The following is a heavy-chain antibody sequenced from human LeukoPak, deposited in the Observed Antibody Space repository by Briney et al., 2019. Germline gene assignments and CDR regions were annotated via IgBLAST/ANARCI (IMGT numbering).Heavy chain of an antibody. Sequence: ASVKVSCKASGYTFTSYGISWVRQAPGQGLEWMGWISAYNGNTNYAQKLQGRVTMTTDTSTSTAYMELRSLRSDDTAVYYCAREEDPYPAAMFTSDYWGQGTLVTVSS. CDR3: AREEDPYPAAMFTSDY. V-gene: IGHV1-18*01. D-gene: IGHD2-2*01. CDR1: GYTFTSYG. CDR2: ISAYNGNT. J-gene: IGHJ4*02.